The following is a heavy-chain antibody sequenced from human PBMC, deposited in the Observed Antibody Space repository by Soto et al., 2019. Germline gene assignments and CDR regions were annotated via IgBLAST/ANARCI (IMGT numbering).Heavy chain of an antibody. CDR2: IYYSGST. Sequence: SETLSLTCSVSGGSISSYYWSWIRQPPGRGLEWIGYIYYSGSTNYNPSLKSRVTISVDTSKNQFSLKLSSVTAADTAVYYCARAEYSSSIWFDPWGQGTRVTVS. D-gene: IGHD6-6*01. J-gene: IGHJ5*02. CDR3: ARAEYSSSIWFDP. CDR1: GGSISSYY. V-gene: IGHV4-59*01.